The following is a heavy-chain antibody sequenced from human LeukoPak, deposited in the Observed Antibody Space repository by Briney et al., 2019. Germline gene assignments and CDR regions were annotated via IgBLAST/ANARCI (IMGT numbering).Heavy chain of an antibody. Sequence: GGSLRLSCAASGFTFSNAWMSWVRQAPGKGLEWVGRIKSKTDGGTTDYAAPVKGRFTISRDDSKNTLYLQMNSLKTEDTAVYYCTTAGTYYYDSSGYPTTIDYWGQGTLVTVSS. D-gene: IGHD3-22*01. V-gene: IGHV3-15*01. CDR3: TTAGTYYYDSSGYPTTIDY. CDR2: IKSKTDGGTT. CDR1: GFTFSNAW. J-gene: IGHJ4*02.